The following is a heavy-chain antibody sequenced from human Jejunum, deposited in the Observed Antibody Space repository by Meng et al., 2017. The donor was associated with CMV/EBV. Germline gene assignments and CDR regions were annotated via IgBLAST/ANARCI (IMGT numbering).Heavy chain of an antibody. CDR2: IYSSGTT. CDR3: ARHEVVGTAIFDY. Sequence: QGQRQELGPGLVKPPETLSLTCTVSGGSISNYYWSWIRQPAGKGLEYIGRIYSSGTTKYNPSLNSRVTMSVDTSKNQFSLKVRSVTAADTAVYLCARHEVVGTAIFDYWGQGTLVTVSS. V-gene: IGHV4-4*07. J-gene: IGHJ4*02. CDR1: GGSISNYY. D-gene: IGHD6-19*01.